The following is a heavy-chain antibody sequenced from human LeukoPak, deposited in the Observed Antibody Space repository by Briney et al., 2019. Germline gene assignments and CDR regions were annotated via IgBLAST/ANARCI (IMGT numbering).Heavy chain of an antibody. J-gene: IGHJ3*02. V-gene: IGHV3-38-3*01. CDR2: ISGGST. D-gene: IGHD6-13*01. CDR1: GFTVSSNE. CDR3: AKDGSSSFGFDI. Sequence: GGSLRLSCAASGFTVSSNEMSWVRQAPGKGLEWVSSISGGSTYYADSRKGRFTISRDNSKNTLYLQMNSLRAEDTAVYYCAKDGSSSFGFDIWGQGTMVTVSS.